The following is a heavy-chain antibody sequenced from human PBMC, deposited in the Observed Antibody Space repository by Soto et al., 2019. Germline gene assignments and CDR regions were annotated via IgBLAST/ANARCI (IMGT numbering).Heavy chain of an antibody. V-gene: IGHV4-34*01. D-gene: IGHD3-16*01. J-gene: IGHJ4*02. CDR3: ARHGGYYFDY. Sequence: ETLSLTCAVYGGSLSGYYWSWIRQPPGKGLEWIGEIGHSGSTIYNPSLESRVTISEDSSNNQFSLKLSSVTAADTAVYYCARHGGYYFDYWGQGAPVTVSS. CDR2: IGHSGST. CDR1: GGSLSGYY.